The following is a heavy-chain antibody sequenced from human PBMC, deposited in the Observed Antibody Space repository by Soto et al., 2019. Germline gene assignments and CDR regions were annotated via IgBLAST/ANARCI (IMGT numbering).Heavy chain of an antibody. CDR2: IWYDGSNK. J-gene: IGHJ5*02. D-gene: IGHD6-6*01. V-gene: IGHV3-33*01. CDR1: GFTFSSYG. CDR3: AREAAVPLNWFDP. Sequence: GGSLRLSCAASGFTFSSYGMHWVRQAPGKGLEWVAVIWYDGSNKYYADSVKGRFTISRDNAKNSLYLQMNSLRDEDTAVYYCAREAAVPLNWFDPWGQGTLVTVSS.